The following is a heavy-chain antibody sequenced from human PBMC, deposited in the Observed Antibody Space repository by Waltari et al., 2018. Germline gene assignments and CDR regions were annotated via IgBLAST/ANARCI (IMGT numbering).Heavy chain of an antibody. CDR2: IYTTEDA. J-gene: IGHJ4*02. V-gene: IGHV4-61*09. D-gene: IGHD6-13*01. CDR1: GASVTSGAYY. CDR3: ARGSWQGTLRAYFDL. Sequence: QVHLQESGPALVKPSQTLSLSCTVSGASVTSGAYYWNWLRQPAGTGLEWIGHIYTTEDANHDSSLKSRLTNARDTSTNQFSLQLTSVTAADTAVYFCARGSWQGTLRAYFDLWGQGSLVTVSS.